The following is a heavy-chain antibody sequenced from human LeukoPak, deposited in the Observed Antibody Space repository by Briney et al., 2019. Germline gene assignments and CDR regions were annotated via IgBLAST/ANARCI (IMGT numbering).Heavy chain of an antibody. CDR1: GFTLSSYD. CDR2: INWDGGRP. D-gene: IGHD3-16*01. CDR3: ARDAPRGSYGWFEP. Sequence: GGTLRLSCAVSGFTLSSYDMSWVREAPGKGLEWVSGINWDGGRPGYADSVKGRFTISRDNAKSSLYLQMNSLRAEDTALYHCARDAPRGSYGWFEPWGHGTLVTVSS. J-gene: IGHJ5*02. V-gene: IGHV3-20*01.